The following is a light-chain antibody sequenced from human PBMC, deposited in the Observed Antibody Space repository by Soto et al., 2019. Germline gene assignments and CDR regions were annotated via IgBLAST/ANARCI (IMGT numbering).Light chain of an antibody. V-gene: IGKV3-11*01. CDR2: GTF. Sequence: EIVLTQSPATLSLSPGERATLSCRASQSVGSYFAWYQQKPGQAPRLLIYGTFNRATVIPGRFSDSGSGTDFTLTISSLEPEDCGVYYCQHRGKWPRTFGQGTKLEIK. CDR3: QHRGKWPRT. CDR1: QSVGSY. J-gene: IGKJ2*01.